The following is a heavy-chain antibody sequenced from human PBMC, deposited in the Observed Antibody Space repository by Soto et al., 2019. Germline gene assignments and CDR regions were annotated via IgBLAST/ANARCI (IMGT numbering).Heavy chain of an antibody. V-gene: IGHV4-39*01. CDR3: ARRRSGVGGVIGIDY. CDR2: IYYSGST. Sequence: QLQLQESGPGLVKPSETLSLTCTVSGGSISSSSYYWGWIRQPPGKGLEWIGSIYYSGSTYYNPSLKRRVTISVAPSKNQFSLKLGSVSAADTAVYYCARRRSGVGGVIGIDYWGQGTLVTVSS. D-gene: IGHD3-16*02. J-gene: IGHJ4*02. CDR1: GGSISSSSYY.